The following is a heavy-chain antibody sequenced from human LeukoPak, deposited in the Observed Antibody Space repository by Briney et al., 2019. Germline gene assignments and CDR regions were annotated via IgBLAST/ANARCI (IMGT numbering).Heavy chain of an antibody. D-gene: IGHD6-19*01. CDR1: GFAFSGYS. J-gene: IGHJ3*02. CDR3: ARDLGLAVAADAFDI. CDR2: ISSSTYI. Sequence: GGSLRLSCAASGFAFSGYSMSWVRQAPGKGLEWVSSISSSTYIYYADSVKGRFIISRDSAKKSLSLQMNSLRAEDTAVYYCARDLGLAVAADAFDIWGQGTMVTVSS. V-gene: IGHV3-21*01.